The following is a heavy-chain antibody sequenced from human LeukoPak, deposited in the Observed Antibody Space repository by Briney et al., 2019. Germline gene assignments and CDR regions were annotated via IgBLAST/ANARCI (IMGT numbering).Heavy chain of an antibody. CDR3: ARRRLGELSSPYFDS. Sequence: SETLSLTCTVSGGSISSYYWSWIRQPPGRGLEWLGYIYYSGSTNYNPSLKSRVTISVDTSKNPFSLQLSSVTAADTAVYYCARRRLGELSSPYFDSWGQGTLVTVSS. CDR1: GGSISSYY. CDR2: IYYSGST. D-gene: IGHD3-16*02. J-gene: IGHJ4*02. V-gene: IGHV4-59*01.